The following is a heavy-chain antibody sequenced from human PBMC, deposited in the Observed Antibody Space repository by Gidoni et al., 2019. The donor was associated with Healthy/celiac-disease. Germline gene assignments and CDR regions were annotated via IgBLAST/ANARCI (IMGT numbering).Heavy chain of an antibody. Sequence: EVQLVESGGGLVKPGGSLRLSCAASGFTFSSYSMNWVRQAPGKGLEWVSSISSSSSYIYYADSVKGRFTISRDNAKNSLYLQMNSLRAEDTAVYYCAREGPPDGYKPVHVDYWGQGTLVTVSS. J-gene: IGHJ4*02. V-gene: IGHV3-21*01. CDR1: GFTFSSYS. D-gene: IGHD5-12*01. CDR3: AREGPPDGYKPVHVDY. CDR2: ISSSSSYI.